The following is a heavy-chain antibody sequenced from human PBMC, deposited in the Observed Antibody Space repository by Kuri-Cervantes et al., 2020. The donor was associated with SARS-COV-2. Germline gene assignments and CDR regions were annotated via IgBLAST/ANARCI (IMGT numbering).Heavy chain of an antibody. V-gene: IGHV1-46*01. CDR2: VNPSGGGT. CDR1: GYTFTGYY. D-gene: IGHD4-17*01. CDR3: ARDPTTVTTGIGMDV. J-gene: IGHJ6*02. Sequence: ASVKVSCKASGYTFTGYYIHWVRQAPGERLEWMGIVNPSGGGTSYAQKFQGRVAVTRDTPTSTVYMELSSLRSEDTAVYYCARDPTTVTTGIGMDVWGQGTTVTVSS.